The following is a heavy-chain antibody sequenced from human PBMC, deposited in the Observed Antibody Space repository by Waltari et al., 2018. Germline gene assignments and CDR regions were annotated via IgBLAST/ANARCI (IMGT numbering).Heavy chain of an antibody. CDR2: ISGGDIKT. Sequence: EVQLLESGGGLVQPGGSLRLSCLASGFTFSNYAMTWVRQGPGKGLEWVSAISGGDIKTYYADSVKGRFTISRDNSKNTLYLQMNSLRAEDTAVYSCARVHSLGQYDSNGQESNFDHWGQGALVTVSS. J-gene: IGHJ4*02. V-gene: IGHV3-23*01. D-gene: IGHD3-16*01. CDR1: GFTFSNYA. CDR3: ARVHSLGQYDSNGQESNFDH.